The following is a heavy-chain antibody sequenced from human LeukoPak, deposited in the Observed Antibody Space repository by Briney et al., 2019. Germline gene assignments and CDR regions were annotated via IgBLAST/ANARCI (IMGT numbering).Heavy chain of an antibody. CDR3: ARLGRLEWLLYSFDY. CDR2: ISSRSSTI. CDR1: GFIFSSYS. J-gene: IGHJ4*02. V-gene: IGHV3-48*01. Sequence: GGSLRLSCAASGFIFSSYSMNWLRQAPGKGLEWVSYISSRSSTIYYADSVKGRFTISRDNAKNSLYLQMNSLRAEDTAVYYCARLGRLEWLLYSFDYWGQGTLVTVSS. D-gene: IGHD3-3*01.